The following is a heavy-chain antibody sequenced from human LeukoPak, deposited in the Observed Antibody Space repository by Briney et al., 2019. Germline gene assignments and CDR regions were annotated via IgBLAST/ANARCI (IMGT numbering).Heavy chain of an antibody. CDR1: RFTFSSYA. Sequence: GGSLRLSCATSRFTFSSYAMSWVRQAPGKGLEWVSGISGGGGSTYYADPVKGRFTISRDNSKNTLYLQMNSLRAEDTAVYYCAKDRDIVVVPGYWGAFDIWGQGTMVTVSS. V-gene: IGHV3-23*01. CDR2: ISGGGGST. J-gene: IGHJ3*02. D-gene: IGHD2-2*01. CDR3: AKDRDIVVVPGYWGAFDI.